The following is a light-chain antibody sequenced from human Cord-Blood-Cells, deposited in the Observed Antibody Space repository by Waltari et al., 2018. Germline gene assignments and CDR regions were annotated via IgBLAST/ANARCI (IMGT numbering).Light chain of an antibody. CDR3: QSADSSGTYVV. V-gene: IGLV3-25*03. CDR1: SLPKHY. Sequence: SYELTQPPSVSVSPGQTARSPFSGASLPKHYAYWYKQKPGQAPVLVIYKDSERPSGIPERFSGSSSGTTVTLTISGVQAEDEADYYCQSADSSGTYVVFGGGTKLTVL. J-gene: IGLJ2*01. CDR2: KDS.